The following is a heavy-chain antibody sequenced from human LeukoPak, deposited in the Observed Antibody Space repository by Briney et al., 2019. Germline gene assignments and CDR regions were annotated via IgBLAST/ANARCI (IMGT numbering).Heavy chain of an antibody. D-gene: IGHD3-22*01. V-gene: IGHV3-7*01. CDR3: AREEYYYDSSGYYYVRGAFDI. J-gene: IGHJ3*02. Sequence: GGSLRLSCAASGFTFSSYWMSWVRQAPGKGLEWVANIKQDGSEKYYVDSVKGRFTISRDNAKNSLYLQMNSLRAEDTAVYYCAREEYYYDSSGYYYVRGAFDIWGQGTMVTVSS. CDR2: IKQDGSEK. CDR1: GFTFSSYW.